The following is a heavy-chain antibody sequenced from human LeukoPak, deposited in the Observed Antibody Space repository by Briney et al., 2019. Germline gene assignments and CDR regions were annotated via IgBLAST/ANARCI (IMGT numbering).Heavy chain of an antibody. J-gene: IGHJ4*02. D-gene: IGHD3-22*01. Sequence: GGSLRLSCAASGFTFSRYNMNWVRQAPGKGLEWVSSISSSSSYIYYADSVKGRFTISRDNAKNSLYLQMNSLRAEDTAVYYCARLDYYDSSGYYYRAGDYWGQGTLVTVSS. CDR1: GFTFSRYN. CDR2: ISSSSSYI. V-gene: IGHV3-21*01. CDR3: ARLDYYDSSGYYYRAGDY.